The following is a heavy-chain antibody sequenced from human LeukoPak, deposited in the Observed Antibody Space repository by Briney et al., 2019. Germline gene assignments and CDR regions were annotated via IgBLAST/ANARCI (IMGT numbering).Heavy chain of an antibody. CDR3: ARDQTYYVSSGYYYVTYLQH. D-gene: IGHD3-22*01. J-gene: IGHJ1*01. V-gene: IGHV4-4*07. CDR1: GASISSSY. CDR2: MSSGGST. Sequence: SETLSLTCTVSGASISSSYCTWIRQSAGEGLEWIGRMSSGGSTTYNPSFKGRLTMSLDTSKRQFSLNLSSVTAADTAVYYCARDQTYYVSSGYYYVTYLQHWGQGILVTVSS.